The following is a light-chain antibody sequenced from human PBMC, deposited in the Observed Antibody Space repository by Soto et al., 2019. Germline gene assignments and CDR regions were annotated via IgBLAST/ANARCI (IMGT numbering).Light chain of an antibody. CDR1: HSVSNN. CDR2: DAS. J-gene: IGKJ4*01. V-gene: IGKV3D-15*01. CDR3: QQYYNWPLT. Sequence: EIVLTQSPGTLSLSPGERATLSCRASHSVSNNYVAWYQQKPGQAPRLLIYDASNRATGIPARFSGSGSGTDFTLTISSLQSEDFAVYYCQQYYNWPLTFGGGTKVDIK.